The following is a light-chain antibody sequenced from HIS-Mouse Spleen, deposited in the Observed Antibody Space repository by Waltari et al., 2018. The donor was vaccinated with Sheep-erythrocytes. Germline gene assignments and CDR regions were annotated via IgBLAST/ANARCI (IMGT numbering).Light chain of an antibody. Sequence: DIVMTQSPLSLPVTPGEPASISCRSSQSLLHSNGYNYLDWYLQKPGQSPQLLIYLGSNRDSGVPDRFSGSGEGTEFTLKIRRGEAEDVGVYDCMQALQTPLTFGGGTKVEIK. CDR2: LGS. CDR3: MQALQTPLT. CDR1: QSLLHSNGYNY. J-gene: IGKJ4*01. V-gene: IGKV2-28*01.